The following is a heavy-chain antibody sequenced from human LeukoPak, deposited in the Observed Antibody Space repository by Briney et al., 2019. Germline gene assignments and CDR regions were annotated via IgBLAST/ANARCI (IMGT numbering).Heavy chain of an antibody. CDR2: ISYDGSNK. CDR3: ARTTERLRYFDWLSAAEFDR. V-gene: IGHV3-30*04. J-gene: IGHJ5*02. D-gene: IGHD3-9*01. CDR1: GFSFSSYA. Sequence: PGGSLRLSCAASGFSFSSYAMHWVRQAPGKGLEWVAVISYDGSNKYYADSVKGRFTISRDNSKNTLYMQMNGLRTEDTAVYYCARTTERLRYFDWLSAAEFDRWGQGTLVTVSS.